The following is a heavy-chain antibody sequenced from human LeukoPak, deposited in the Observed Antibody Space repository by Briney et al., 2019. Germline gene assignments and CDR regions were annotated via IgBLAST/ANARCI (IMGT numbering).Heavy chain of an antibody. V-gene: IGHV4-59*08. CDR1: GGSISSYY. J-gene: IGHJ5*02. Sequence: SETLSLTCTVSGGSISSYYWSWIQQPPGKGLEWIGYIYYSGSTSYNPSLKSRVTISVDTSKNQFSLKLSSVTAADTAVYYCARQPSAAWFDPWGQGTLVTVSS. D-gene: IGHD6-13*01. CDR2: IYYSGST. CDR3: ARQPSAAWFDP.